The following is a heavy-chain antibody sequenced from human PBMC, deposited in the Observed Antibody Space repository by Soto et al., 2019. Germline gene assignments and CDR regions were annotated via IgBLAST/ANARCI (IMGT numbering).Heavy chain of an antibody. J-gene: IGHJ5*02. Sequence: QVQLQESGPGLVKPSETLSLTCTVSGGSVSSGSYYWSWIRQPPVKGLEWIGYIYYSGSTNYHPSLKSRVPIAVDTSQNQYSLKLSSVTAEDTAGYYCARGRTDYYCSGTGCDPWGQGTLVTFSS. CDR2: IYYSGST. D-gene: IGHD3-10*01. CDR3: ARGRTDYYCSGTGCDP. CDR1: GGSVSSGSYY. V-gene: IGHV4-61*01.